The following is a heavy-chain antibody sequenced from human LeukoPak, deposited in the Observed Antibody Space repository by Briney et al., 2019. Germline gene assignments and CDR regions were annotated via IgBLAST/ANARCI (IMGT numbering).Heavy chain of an antibody. Sequence: GGSLRLSCAASGFTFSTYWMTWVRQAPGKGLEWVANINQGGRDKYYVDSVRGRFTISRDNAKNSLYLGMNSLRAEDTAVYYCARRGDFYGSGIPAYYYYMDVWGKGTTVTVSS. CDR1: GFTFSTYW. CDR2: INQGGRDK. J-gene: IGHJ6*03. V-gene: IGHV3-7*01. D-gene: IGHD3-10*01. CDR3: ARRGDFYGSGIPAYYYYMDV.